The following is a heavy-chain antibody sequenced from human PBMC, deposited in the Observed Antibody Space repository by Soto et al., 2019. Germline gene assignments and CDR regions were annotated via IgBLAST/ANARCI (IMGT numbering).Heavy chain of an antibody. J-gene: IGHJ6*02. CDR1: GFTFGSNW. V-gene: IGHV3-74*03. CDR3: AKPLNNVVAAENTAKCYYYCGMNV. D-gene: IGHD1-20*01. CDR2: INRDGSTT. Sequence: GGSLRLSCAASGFTFGSNWMNWVRQAPGEGLVWVARINRDGSTTTYADSVKGRFTISRDNAKNTLYLQMNNLRAEDTAMYYCAKPLNNVVAAENTAKCYYYCGMNVWGQGTRVTVSS.